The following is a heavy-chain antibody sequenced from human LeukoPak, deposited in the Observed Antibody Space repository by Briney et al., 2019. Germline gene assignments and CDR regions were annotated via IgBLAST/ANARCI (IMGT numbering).Heavy chain of an antibody. J-gene: IGHJ6*02. CDR1: GYTFTSYD. CDR2: MNPNSGNT. Sequence: ASVKVSCKASGYTFTSYDINWVRQATGQGLEWMGWMNPNSGNTGYAQKFQGRVTMTRNTSISTAYMELSSLRSEDTAVYYCAKDWREETPRYDILTGYYLTYYYGMDVWGQGTTVTVSS. D-gene: IGHD3-9*01. CDR3: AKDWREETPRYDILTGYYLTYYYGMDV. V-gene: IGHV1-8*01.